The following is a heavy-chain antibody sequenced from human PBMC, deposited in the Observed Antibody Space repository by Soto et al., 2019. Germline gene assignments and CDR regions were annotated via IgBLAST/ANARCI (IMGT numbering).Heavy chain of an antibody. D-gene: IGHD5-12*01. CDR3: ADMPVATTADY. V-gene: IGHV3-15*01. J-gene: IGHJ4*02. CDR1: GFTFANAW. Sequence: EVQLVESGGGLVKPGGSLRLSCVGSGFTFANAWMNWVRQAPGKGLEWVGLIKTNAEGGTTNYAAPVKGRFNISRVDSKHTVSLHMSSLPTEDTAVYYCADMPVATTADYWGRGTLVTVSS. CDR2: IKTNAEGGTT.